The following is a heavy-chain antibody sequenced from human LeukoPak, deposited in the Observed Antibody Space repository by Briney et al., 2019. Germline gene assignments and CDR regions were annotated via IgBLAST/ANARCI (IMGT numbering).Heavy chain of an antibody. J-gene: IGHJ4*02. Sequence: GASVKVSCKASGYTFTGYYMHWVRQAPGQGLEWMGWINPNSGNTGYAQKFQGRVTMTRNTSISTAYMELSSLRSEDTAVYYCATPQGPRDGYDYWGQGTLVTVSS. CDR3: ATPQGPRDGYDY. D-gene: IGHD5-24*01. CDR2: INPNSGNT. CDR1: GYTFTGYY. V-gene: IGHV1-8*02.